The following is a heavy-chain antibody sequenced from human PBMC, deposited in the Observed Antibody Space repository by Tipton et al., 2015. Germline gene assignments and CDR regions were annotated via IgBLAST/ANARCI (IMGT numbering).Heavy chain of an antibody. CDR1: GFIFDGYA. D-gene: IGHD6-19*01. CDR2: ISWNSGTI. CDR3: TKGFDIAVADTHFDY. Sequence: SLRLSCAASGFIFDGYAMHWVRQAPGKGLEWVSGISWNSGTIYSADSVKGRFTISRDNAKNSLYLQMNSLRVEDTALYYCTKGFDIAVADTHFDYWGQGTLVTVSS. V-gene: IGHV3-9*01. J-gene: IGHJ4*02.